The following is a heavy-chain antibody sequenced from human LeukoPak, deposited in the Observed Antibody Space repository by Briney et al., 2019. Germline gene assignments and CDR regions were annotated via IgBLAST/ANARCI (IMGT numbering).Heavy chain of an antibody. CDR3: AKEWATVFTDAAFDI. D-gene: IGHD4-17*01. CDR2: ISDSGVRT. CDR1: GFTFSSYA. J-gene: IGHJ3*02. Sequence: GGSLRLSCAASGFTFSSYAMSWVRQAPGKGLEWVSVISDSGVRTYYADSVKGRFTISRDNPKNTLYLQMNSIRAPETAVYYCAKEWATVFTDAAFDIWGQGTMVTVS. V-gene: IGHV3-23*01.